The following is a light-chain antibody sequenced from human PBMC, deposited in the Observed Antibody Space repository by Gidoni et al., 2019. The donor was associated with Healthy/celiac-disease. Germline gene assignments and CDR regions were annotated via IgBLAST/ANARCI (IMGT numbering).Light chain of an antibody. J-gene: IGKJ1*01. V-gene: IGKV3-15*01. CDR3: QQYNKWRWT. CDR2: GAY. Sequence: EIVITHSPATLSVSQGERATLSCRARQSVSSNLAWYQQKPGQAPRLLIYGAYTRATGIPARVSGRGSGKEFTLIISSLQAEDLAVYYWQQYNKWRWTFGQXTKVEIK. CDR1: QSVSSN.